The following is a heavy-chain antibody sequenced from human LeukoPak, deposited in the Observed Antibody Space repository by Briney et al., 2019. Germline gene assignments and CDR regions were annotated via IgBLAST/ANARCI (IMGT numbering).Heavy chain of an antibody. CDR2: IHQSGNT. D-gene: IGHD3-22*01. CDR3: ARESDYYDSSGYYFAFDI. Sequence: SQTLSLTCTVSGGSITSGGYYWSWIRQPPGKGLEWIGYIHQSGNTYYNPSLKSRVTISVDRSKNQFSLKLSSVTAADTAVYYCARESDYYDSSGYYFAFDIWGQGTMVTVSS. CDR1: GGSITSGGYY. J-gene: IGHJ3*02. V-gene: IGHV4-30-2*01.